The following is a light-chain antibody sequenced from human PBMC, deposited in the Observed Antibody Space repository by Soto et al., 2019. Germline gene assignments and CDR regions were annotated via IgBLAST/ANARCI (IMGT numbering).Light chain of an antibody. J-gene: IGKJ5*01. V-gene: IGKV1-39*01. CDR3: QQSFSSPPIT. CDR2: VAS. Sequence: DIQMTQSPSSLSASLGDTVTISCRASQNIENYLHWYQQKAGKAPEVLLYVASVLKDGVSSRFSGSGYGTDFTLTITNLQPEDFAMYDCQQSFSSPPITFGQGTRLDIK. CDR1: QNIENY.